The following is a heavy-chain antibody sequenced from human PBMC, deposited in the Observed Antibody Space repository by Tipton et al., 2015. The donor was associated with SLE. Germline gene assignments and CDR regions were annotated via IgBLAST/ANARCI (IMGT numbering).Heavy chain of an antibody. J-gene: IGHJ3*02. CDR2: IKQDGSEK. CDR1: GFTFSSYW. CDR3: ARDTARFAAAAGDAFDI. D-gene: IGHD6-13*01. Sequence: GSLRLSCAASGFTFSSYWMNWVRQAPGKGLEWVANIKQDGSEKYYVDSVKGRFTISRDNAKNSLYLQMNNLRAEDTAVYYCARDTARFAAAAGDAFDIWGQGTMVTVSS. V-gene: IGHV3-7*03.